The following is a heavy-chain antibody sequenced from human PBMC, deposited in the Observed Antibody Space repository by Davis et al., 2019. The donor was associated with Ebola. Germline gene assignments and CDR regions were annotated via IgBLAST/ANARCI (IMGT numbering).Heavy chain of an antibody. Sequence: ASVKVSCKASGYTFTSYAMNRVRQAPGQGLEWMGWINTNTGNPTYAQGFTGRFVFSLDTSVSTAYLQISSLKAEDTAVYYCARNYYEPDYYDSSGYYVGWFDPWGQGTLVTVSS. J-gene: IGHJ5*02. V-gene: IGHV7-4-1*02. CDR2: INTNTGNP. CDR1: GYTFTSYA. D-gene: IGHD3-22*01. CDR3: ARNYYEPDYYDSSGYYVGWFDP.